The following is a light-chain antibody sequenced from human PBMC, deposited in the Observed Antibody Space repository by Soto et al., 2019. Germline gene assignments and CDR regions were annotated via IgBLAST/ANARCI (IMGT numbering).Light chain of an antibody. CDR2: DVS. J-gene: IGLJ1*01. CDR1: NSDVGGYNY. CDR3: CSYAGSYTEV. Sequence: QSVLTQPRSVSGAPGQLGTISCTGNNSDVGGYNYVSWYQQHPGKAPKLMIYDVSQRPSGVPDRFSGSKSGNTASLTISGLQAEDEADYYCCSYAGSYTEVFGTGTKVTVL. V-gene: IGLV2-11*01.